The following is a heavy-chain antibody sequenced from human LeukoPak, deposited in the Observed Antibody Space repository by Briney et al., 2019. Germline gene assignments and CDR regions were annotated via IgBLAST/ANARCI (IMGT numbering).Heavy chain of an antibody. Sequence: ETLSLTCTVSGDSVSAGVYWAWIRQPPGKGLEWVSAISGSGGSTYYADSVKGRFTISRDNSKNTLYLQMNSLRAEDTAVYYCAKDGIRSNYYYGMDVWGQGTTVTVSS. CDR3: AKDGIRSNYYYGMDV. J-gene: IGHJ6*02. D-gene: IGHD2/OR15-2a*01. CDR2: ISGSGGST. V-gene: IGHV3-23*01. CDR1: GDSVSAGV.